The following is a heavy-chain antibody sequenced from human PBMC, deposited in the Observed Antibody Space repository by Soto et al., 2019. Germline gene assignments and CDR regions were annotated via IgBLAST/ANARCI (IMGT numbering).Heavy chain of an antibody. CDR3: ARDGSGFHWYFDL. CDR2: TYYRSKWYN. Sequence: QVQLQQSGPGLVKPSQTLSLICAISGDSVSSKTATWNWIRQSPSRGLEWLGRTYYRSKWYNDYAVSVKSRVVVTTDXXKSQLSLQLNSVTPDDAAVYFCARDGSGFHWYFDLWGRGTLVTVSS. J-gene: IGHJ2*01. CDR1: GDSVSSKTAT. V-gene: IGHV6-1*01. D-gene: IGHD6-19*01.